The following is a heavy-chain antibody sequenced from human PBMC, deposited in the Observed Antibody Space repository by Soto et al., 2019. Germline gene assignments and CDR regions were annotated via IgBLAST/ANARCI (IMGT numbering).Heavy chain of an antibody. Sequence: SETLSLTCTVSGGSISSGGYYWSWIRQHPGKGLEWIGYIYYSGSTYYNPSLKSRVTISVDTSKNQFSLKLSSVTAADTAVYYCAREALTKYYYGSGTQDKNYFDYWGQGTLVTVSS. CDR3: AREALTKYYYGSGTQDKNYFDY. CDR2: IYYSGST. V-gene: IGHV4-31*03. D-gene: IGHD3-10*01. J-gene: IGHJ4*02. CDR1: GGSISSGGYY.